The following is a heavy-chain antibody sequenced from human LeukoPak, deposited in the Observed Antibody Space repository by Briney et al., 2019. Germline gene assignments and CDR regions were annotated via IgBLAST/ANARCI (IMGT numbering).Heavy chain of an antibody. Sequence: ASVKGSCKASGYTFTGYYMHWVRQAPGQGLEWMGWINPNSGGTNYAQKFQGRVTMTRDTSISTAYMELSRLRSDDTAVYYCARTRLRIGYYDSSGYPFDYWGQGTLVTVSS. D-gene: IGHD3-22*01. CDR1: GYTFTGYY. CDR3: ARTRLRIGYYDSSGYPFDY. CDR2: INPNSGGT. J-gene: IGHJ4*02. V-gene: IGHV1-2*02.